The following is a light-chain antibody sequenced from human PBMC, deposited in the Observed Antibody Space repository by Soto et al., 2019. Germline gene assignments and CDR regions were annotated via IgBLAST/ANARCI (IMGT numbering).Light chain of an antibody. CDR3: QQANSFPIT. Sequence: DLQMTQSPSSVAASVGDRVTITCRASQGISRWLAWYQQKPGKAPKFLMYAAPSLQSGVPSRFSGSGSGTDFALTISSLQPEDFATYYCQQANSFPITFGQGTRLEIK. J-gene: IGKJ5*01. CDR1: QGISRW. CDR2: AAP. V-gene: IGKV1-12*01.